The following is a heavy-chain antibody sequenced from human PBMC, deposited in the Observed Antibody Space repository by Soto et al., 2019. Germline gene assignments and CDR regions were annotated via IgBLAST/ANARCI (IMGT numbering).Heavy chain of an antibody. J-gene: IGHJ6*02. D-gene: IGHD3-9*01. CDR1: GFTFSSYS. CDR2: ISSGSSYI. CDR3: ARDLGILTGYYRSNEDYYYYGMDV. Sequence: PGGSLRLSCAASGFTFSSYSMNWVRQAPGKGLEWVSSISSGSSYIYYADSVKGRFTISRGNAKNSLYLQMNSLRAEDTAVYYCARDLGILTGYYRSNEDYYYYGMDVWGQGTTVTVSS. V-gene: IGHV3-21*01.